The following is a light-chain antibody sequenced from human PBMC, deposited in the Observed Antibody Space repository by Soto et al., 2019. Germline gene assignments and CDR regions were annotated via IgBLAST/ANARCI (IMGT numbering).Light chain of an antibody. CDR1: QNINAN. CDR2: GAS. J-gene: IGKJ1*01. CDR3: QQYTDWPRT. V-gene: IGKV3-15*01. Sequence: EIVMTQSPATLSVSPGEGVTLSCRASQNINANLAWYQQRPGQAPRLLIYGASGRATGTPARFSGSGSGTAFTLTISSLQSEDFGVYFCQQYTDWPRTFGLGTKVETK.